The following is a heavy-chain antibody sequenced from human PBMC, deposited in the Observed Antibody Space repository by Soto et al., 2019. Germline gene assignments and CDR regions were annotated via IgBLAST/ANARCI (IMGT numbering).Heavy chain of an antibody. CDR3: AKQSPYRNSWYDIDY. CDR1: GFTFSSYG. J-gene: IGHJ4*02. V-gene: IGHV3-23*01. CDR2: ISGSGDST. Sequence: EVQLLESGGGLVQPGGSLRLSCAASGFTFSSYGMNWVRQAPGKGLEWVSGISGSGDSTHNADSVKGRFTISRDNSENTLYLQMNSLRADDTAIYYCAKQSPYRNSWYDIDYWGQGTLVTVSS. D-gene: IGHD6-13*01.